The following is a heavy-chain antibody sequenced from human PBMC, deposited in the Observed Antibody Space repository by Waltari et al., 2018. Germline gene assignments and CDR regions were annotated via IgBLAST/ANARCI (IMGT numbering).Heavy chain of an antibody. Sequence: EVQLVESGGGLVQPGGSLRLSCAASGFPFSSYEMNWVRQAPGKGLEWFSYISSSGSTIYYADSVKGRFTISRDNAKNALYLQMNSLRAEDTAVYYCARLSAFWSGYYYYYYYMDVWGKGTTVTVSS. CDR1: GFPFSSYE. D-gene: IGHD3-3*01. J-gene: IGHJ6*03. CDR3: ARLSAFWSGYYYYYYYMDV. V-gene: IGHV3-48*03. CDR2: ISSSGSTI.